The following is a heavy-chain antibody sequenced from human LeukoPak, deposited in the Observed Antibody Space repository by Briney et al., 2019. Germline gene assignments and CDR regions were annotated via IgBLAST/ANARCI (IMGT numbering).Heavy chain of an antibody. D-gene: IGHD3-16*01. CDR3: AKDREGGYDYVWGSYSFDY. J-gene: IGHJ4*02. CDR2: ISGSGGST. CDR1: GFTFSSYA. Sequence: GGSLRLSCAASGFTFSSYAVTWVRQAPGKGLEWVSAISGSGGSTYYADSVKGRFTISRDNSKNTVYLQMNSLRAEDTAVYYCAKDREGGYDYVWGSYSFDYWGQGTLVTVSS. V-gene: IGHV3-23*01.